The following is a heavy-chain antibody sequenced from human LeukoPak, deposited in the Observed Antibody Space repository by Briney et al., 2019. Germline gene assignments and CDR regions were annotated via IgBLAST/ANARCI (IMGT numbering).Heavy chain of an antibody. CDR2: ISSSSSYI. Sequence: GGSLRLSCAASGFTFSRHSMNWVRQAPGKGLEWVSSISSSSSYIYYADSVKGRFTISRDNAKKSLYLEMNSLRGEDTAVYYCARVIAFRGYMDVWGKGTTVTVSS. D-gene: IGHD3-16*02. CDR3: ARVIAFRGYMDV. V-gene: IGHV3-21*01. CDR1: GFTFSRHS. J-gene: IGHJ6*03.